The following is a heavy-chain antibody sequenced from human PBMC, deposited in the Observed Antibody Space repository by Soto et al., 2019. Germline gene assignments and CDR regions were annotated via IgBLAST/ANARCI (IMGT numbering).Heavy chain of an antibody. D-gene: IGHD2-2*01. V-gene: IGHV1-69*13. J-gene: IGHJ6*02. Sequence: SVKVSCKASGGTFSSYAISWVRQAPGQGLEWMGGIIPIFGTANYAQKFQGRVTITADESTSTAYMELSSLRSEDTAVYYCAREVASGPRLGYCISTSCSGYYGMDVWGQGTTVTVSS. CDR1: GGTFSSYA. CDR3: AREVASGPRLGYCISTSCSGYYGMDV. CDR2: IIPIFGTA.